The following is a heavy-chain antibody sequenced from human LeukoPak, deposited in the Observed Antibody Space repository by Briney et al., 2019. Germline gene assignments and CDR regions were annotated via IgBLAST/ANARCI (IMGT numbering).Heavy chain of an antibody. Sequence: PGGSLRLSCSASGFTFSNYAMHWVRQAPGKGLQHVSVIGSDGITTRFAASVKGRFTISRDNSKNTLYLQMTSLRPEDTAVYYCVRDGADYGENGWFDPWGQGTLVTVSS. D-gene: IGHD4-17*01. J-gene: IGHJ5*02. CDR2: IGSDGITT. V-gene: IGHV3-64D*09. CDR1: GFTFSNYA. CDR3: VRDGADYGENGWFDP.